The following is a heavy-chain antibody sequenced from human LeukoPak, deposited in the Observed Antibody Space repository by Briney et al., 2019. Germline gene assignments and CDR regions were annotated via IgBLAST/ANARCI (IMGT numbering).Heavy chain of an antibody. Sequence: SETLSLTCTVSGLSISANSWSWIRQPPGKGLEWIGYIYNSVTTNYNPSLKSRVTISVDTSKNQFSLKLSSVTAADTAVYYCARGGGPAAILYYYGMDVWGQGTTVTVSS. V-gene: IGHV4-59*13. CDR3: ARGGGPAAILYYYGMDV. J-gene: IGHJ6*02. CDR1: GLSISANS. D-gene: IGHD2-2*01. CDR2: IYNSVTT.